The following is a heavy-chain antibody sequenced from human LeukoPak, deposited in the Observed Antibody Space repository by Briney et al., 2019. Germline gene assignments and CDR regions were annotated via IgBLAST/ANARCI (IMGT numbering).Heavy chain of an antibody. CDR3: AREGGCNIEPSFDY. CDR2: INAGNGNT. J-gene: IGHJ4*02. Sequence: GASVKVSCKASGYTFTTYSMHWVRQAPGQRLEWMGWINAGNGNTKYLQEFQGRVTITRDTSASTAYMELSSLRSEDMAVYYCAREGGCNIEPSFDYWGQGTLVTVSS. D-gene: IGHD2-2*02. CDR1: GYTFTTYS. V-gene: IGHV1-3*03.